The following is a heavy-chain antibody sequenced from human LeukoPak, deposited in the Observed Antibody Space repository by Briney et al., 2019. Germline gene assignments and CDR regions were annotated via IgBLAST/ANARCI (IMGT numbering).Heavy chain of an antibody. CDR3: ARGVWFGELFSNWFDP. CDR1: GGSISSGGYY. J-gene: IGHJ5*02. CDR2: IYYSGST. Sequence: PSQTLSRTCTVSGGSISSGGYYWSWIRQHPGKGLEWIGYIYYSGSTYYNPSLKSRVTISVDTSKNQFSLKLSSVTAADTAVYYCARGVWFGELFSNWFDPWGQGTLVTVSS. D-gene: IGHD3-10*01. V-gene: IGHV4-31*03.